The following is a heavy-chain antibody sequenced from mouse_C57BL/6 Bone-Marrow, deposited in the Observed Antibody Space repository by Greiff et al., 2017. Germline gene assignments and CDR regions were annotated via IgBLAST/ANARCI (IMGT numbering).Heavy chain of an antibody. Sequence: VKVVESGAELARPGASVKLSCKASGYTFTSYGISWVKQRTGQGLEWIGEIYPRSGNTYYNEKFKGKATLTADKSSSTAYMELRSLTSEDSAVYFCARSITTVVAVYYYAMDYWGQGTSVTVSS. CDR2: IYPRSGNT. D-gene: IGHD1-1*01. V-gene: IGHV1-81*01. CDR3: ARSITTVVAVYYYAMDY. J-gene: IGHJ4*01. CDR1: GYTFTSYG.